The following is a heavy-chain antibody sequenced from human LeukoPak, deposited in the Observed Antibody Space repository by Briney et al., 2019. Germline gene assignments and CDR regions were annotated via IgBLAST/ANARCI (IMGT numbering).Heavy chain of an antibody. V-gene: IGHV3-21*01. D-gene: IGHD2-2*01. Sequence: GGSLRLSCAASGFTFSSYSMNWVRRAPGKGLECVSSISSSSSYIYYADSVKGRFTISRDNAKNSLYLQMNSLRAEDTAVYYCARVGSSTSCYGYWGQGTLVTVSS. CDR1: GFTFSSYS. CDR2: ISSSSSYI. J-gene: IGHJ4*02. CDR3: ARVGSSTSCYGY.